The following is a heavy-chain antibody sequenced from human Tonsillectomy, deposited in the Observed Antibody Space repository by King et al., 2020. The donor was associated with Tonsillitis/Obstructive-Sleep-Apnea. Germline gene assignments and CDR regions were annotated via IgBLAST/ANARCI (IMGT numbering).Heavy chain of an antibody. CDR1: GGSFSGYC. V-gene: IGHV4-34*01. CDR2: INHRGST. Sequence: VQLQQWGAGLLKPSETLSLTCAVYGGSFSGYCWRWIRQPPGKGLEWIGEINHRGSTNYSPSLKSRVTISVDTSKNQFSLKLSSVTAADTAVYYCAGDEYSGYDYVDYWGQGTLVTVSS. J-gene: IGHJ4*02. D-gene: IGHD5-12*01. CDR3: AGDEYSGYDYVDY.